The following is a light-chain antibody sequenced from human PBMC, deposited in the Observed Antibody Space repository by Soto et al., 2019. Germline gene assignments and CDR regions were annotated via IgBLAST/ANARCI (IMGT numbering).Light chain of an antibody. CDR1: QTISNW. CDR3: QHYESSSSIT. Sequence: DIRMTQSPXXVXXXXGXXXXXXCRASQTISNWLAWYQVKPGKAPKLLIYAASSLQSGVPSRFSGSGSGTDFTLTITSLEPEDFAVYYCQHYESSSSITFGHGTRLEI. V-gene: IGKV1-5*01. CDR2: AAS. J-gene: IGKJ5*01.